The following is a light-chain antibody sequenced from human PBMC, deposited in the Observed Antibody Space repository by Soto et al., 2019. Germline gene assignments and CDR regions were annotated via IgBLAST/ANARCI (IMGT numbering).Light chain of an antibody. J-gene: IGKJ1*01. Sequence: DIHMTQSPATLSASVLYRVTITCLASQSISNYLSWYQQRPGKAPQLLIYLASSLPSGVPSRFSGSGSGTDFTLTISVLQPEDSATYYCQQTYKTPLTFGQGTKVDIK. CDR1: QSISNY. CDR3: QQTYKTPLT. CDR2: LAS. V-gene: IGKV1-39*01.